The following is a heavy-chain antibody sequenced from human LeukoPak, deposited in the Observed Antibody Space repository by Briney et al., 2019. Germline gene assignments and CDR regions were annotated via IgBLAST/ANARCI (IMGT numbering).Heavy chain of an antibody. D-gene: IGHD3-16*01. CDR3: ARDGDYFDY. Sequence: GGSLRLSCAAPEFTFSNYWMGWVRQAPGKGLEWVANIKRDGSGKYYVDSVKGRFTISRDNGKNSLYLQMNSLRVEDTAVYYCARDGDYFDYWGQGTPVTVSS. V-gene: IGHV3-7*01. CDR2: IKRDGSGK. J-gene: IGHJ4*02. CDR1: EFTFSNYW.